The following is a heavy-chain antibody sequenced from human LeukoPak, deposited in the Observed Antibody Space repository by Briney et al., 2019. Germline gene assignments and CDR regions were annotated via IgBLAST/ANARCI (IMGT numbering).Heavy chain of an antibody. CDR2: LSYDANE. J-gene: IGHJ4*02. V-gene: IGHV3-30-3*01. D-gene: IGHD5-18*01. Sequence: GSSLRLSCAASGFTFSSYAMHWVRQAPGKGLDLEWVTVLSYDANEYYADSVKGRFTISRDNAKNTLYLQMNSLRAEDTAVYYCATSFGRGYSYAVLSGDYWGQGTLVTVSS. CDR1: GFTFSSYA. CDR3: ATSFGRGYSYAVLSGDY.